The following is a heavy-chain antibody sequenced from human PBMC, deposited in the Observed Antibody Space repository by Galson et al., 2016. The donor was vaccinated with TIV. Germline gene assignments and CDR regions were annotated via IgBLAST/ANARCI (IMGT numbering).Heavy chain of an antibody. CDR2: FDPEVSKT. J-gene: IGHJ4*02. V-gene: IGHV1-24*01. D-gene: IGHD1-1*01. CDR3: ARAADTWNDVPFDY. Sequence: SVKVSCKVSGNSLSELVIHWVRQAPGKGLEWMGGFDPEVSKTVYAQKFQGRVTLTTETSTSTASMELRGLTSDDTAMFYCARAADTWNDVPFDYWGQGTLVTVSS. CDR1: GNSLSELV.